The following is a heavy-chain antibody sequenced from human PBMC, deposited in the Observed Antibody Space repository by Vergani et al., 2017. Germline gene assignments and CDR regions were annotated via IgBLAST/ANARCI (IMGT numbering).Heavy chain of an antibody. CDR2: ISSSSSTI. Sequence: VQLVESGGGVVQPGGSLRLSCAASGFTFSSYSMNWVRQAPGKGLEWVSYISSSSSTIYYADSVKGRFTISRDNAKNSLYLQMNSLRDEDTAVYYCARDVDYGDYDRLDYWGQGTLVTVSS. D-gene: IGHD4-17*01. V-gene: IGHV3-48*02. CDR1: GFTFSSYS. J-gene: IGHJ4*02. CDR3: ARDVDYGDYDRLDY.